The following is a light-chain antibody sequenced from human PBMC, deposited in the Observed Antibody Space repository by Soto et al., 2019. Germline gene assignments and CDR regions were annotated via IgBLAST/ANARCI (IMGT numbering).Light chain of an antibody. CDR1: QSVGSK. J-gene: IGKJ1*01. CDR3: HQYNHSRTWT. V-gene: IGKV3-15*01. CDR2: SAS. Sequence: EILMTQSPATLSVSPGERATLSCRASQSVGSKLAWYQQRPGQAPRLLIYSASTRATGIPARFFRGSSCAEYILIISSLQSEDFAAYYCHQYNHSRTWTFGQGTKV.